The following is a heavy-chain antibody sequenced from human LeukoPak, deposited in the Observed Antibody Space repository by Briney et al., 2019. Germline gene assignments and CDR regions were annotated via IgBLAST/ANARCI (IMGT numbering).Heavy chain of an antibody. D-gene: IGHD6-19*01. CDR2: INPNSGDT. J-gene: IGHJ5*02. CDR3: ARVGQWLVENDWFDP. Sequence: GASVKVSCKASEYTFTAYYVHWVRQAPGQGLERMGWINPNSGDTNFAQNFQGRVTMTRDTSISTVYMELSRLRSDDTAVYYCARVGQWLVENDWFDPWGQGTPVTVSS. CDR1: EYTFTAYY. V-gene: IGHV1-2*02.